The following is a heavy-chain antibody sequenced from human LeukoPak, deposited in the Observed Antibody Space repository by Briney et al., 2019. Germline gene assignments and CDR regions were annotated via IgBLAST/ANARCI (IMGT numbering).Heavy chain of an antibody. CDR1: GFTFDDYA. Sequence: PGGSLRLSCAASGFTFDDYAMHWVRQAPGKGLEWVSGISWNSGSIGYADSVKGRFTISRDNAKNSLYLQMNSLRAEGTALYYCAKDWGYIGSSWYFDYWGQGTLVTVSS. V-gene: IGHV3-9*01. CDR2: ISWNSGSI. CDR3: AKDWGYIGSSWYFDY. J-gene: IGHJ4*02. D-gene: IGHD6-13*01.